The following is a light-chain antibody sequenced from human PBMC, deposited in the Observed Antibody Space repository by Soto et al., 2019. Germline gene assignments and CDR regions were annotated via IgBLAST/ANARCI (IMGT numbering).Light chain of an antibody. J-gene: IGKJ1*01. V-gene: IGKV3-20*01. CDR2: NTS. CDR3: QQYGSSPRT. Sequence: EIVLTQSPGTLSLSPGERATLSCRTSQSISSSYLAWYQQKPGQAPRLLIYNTSSRATGIPDRFSGSGSRTDFTLTISRLEPEDLAVYYCQQYGSSPRTFGQGTKVDIK. CDR1: QSISSSY.